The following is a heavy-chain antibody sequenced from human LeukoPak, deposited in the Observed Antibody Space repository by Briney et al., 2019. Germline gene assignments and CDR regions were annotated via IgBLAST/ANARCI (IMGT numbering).Heavy chain of an antibody. V-gene: IGHV3-33*01. Sequence: GGSLRLSCAASGFTFSSYGRHWVRQAPGKGLEWVAAIWYDGSNKYYADSVKGRFTISRDNSKNTLYLQMNSLRAGDTAVYYCARVNYYYYYMDVWGKGTTVTVSS. CDR1: GFTFSSYG. CDR3: ARVNYYYYYMDV. CDR2: IWYDGSNK. J-gene: IGHJ6*03.